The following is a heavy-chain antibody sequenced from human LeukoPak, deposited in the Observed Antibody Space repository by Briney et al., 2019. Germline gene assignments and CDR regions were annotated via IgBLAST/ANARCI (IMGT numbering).Heavy chain of an antibody. D-gene: IGHD3-10*01. Sequence: ASVKVSCKASGYTFTSYGISWVRQAPAQGPEWMGWISAYNGNTNYAQTLQGRVTMATDTSTSTAYMELRSLRSDDTVVDYGARDLWFGEHWFDPWGQGTLVTVSS. CDR3: ARDLWFGEHWFDP. V-gene: IGHV1-18*04. CDR2: ISAYNGNT. J-gene: IGHJ5*02. CDR1: GYTFTSYG.